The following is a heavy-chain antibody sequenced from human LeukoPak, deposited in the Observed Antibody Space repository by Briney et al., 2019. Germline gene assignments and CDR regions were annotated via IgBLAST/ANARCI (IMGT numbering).Heavy chain of an antibody. CDR1: GFTFSSYG. CDR3: ARGTSSSSTSW. D-gene: IGHD2-2*01. CDR2: IWYDGSNK. J-gene: IGHJ4*02. V-gene: IGHV3-33*01. Sequence: GGSLRLSCAASGFTFSSYGMHWVRQAPGKGLEWVAVIWYDGSNKYYADSVKGRFTISRDNSKNTLYLQMNSLRAEDTAVYYCARGTSSSSTSWWGQGTLVTVSS.